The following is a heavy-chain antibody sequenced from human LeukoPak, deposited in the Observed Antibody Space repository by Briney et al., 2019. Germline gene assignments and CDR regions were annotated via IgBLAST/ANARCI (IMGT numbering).Heavy chain of an antibody. CDR1: GFTFSSYW. CDR3: AKGAPSSSSIFDF. V-gene: IGHV3-74*01. D-gene: IGHD6-6*01. CDR2: IFNPGGAT. J-gene: IGHJ4*02. Sequence: GGSLRLSCAASGFTFSSYWMHWVRQAPGKGLVWVSRIFNPGGATAYVDSVKGRFTISRDNSKNTLYLQLSSLRPDDTAVYYCAKGAPSSSSIFDFWGPGTLVTVSS.